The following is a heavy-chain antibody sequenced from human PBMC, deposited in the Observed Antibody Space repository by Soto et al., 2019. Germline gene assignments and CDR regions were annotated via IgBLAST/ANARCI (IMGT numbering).Heavy chain of an antibody. Sequence: EVQLVESGGGLVQPGGSLRLSCAASGFTFSSYWMHWVRQAPGKGLVWVSRINSDGSTTSYADSVKGRFTISRDNAKNTLYLQMNSLSAEDTAVYYCARVSIGYYGVFDYWGQGTLVTVSS. CDR1: GFTFSSYW. J-gene: IGHJ4*02. V-gene: IGHV3-74*01. CDR3: ARVSIGYYGVFDY. CDR2: INSDGSTT. D-gene: IGHD1-26*01.